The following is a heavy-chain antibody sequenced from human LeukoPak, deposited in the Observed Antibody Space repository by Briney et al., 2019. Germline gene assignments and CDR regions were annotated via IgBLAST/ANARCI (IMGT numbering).Heavy chain of an antibody. Sequence: GGSLRLSCAASGFTFSSYAMHWVRQAPGKGLEWVAVISYDGSNKYYADSVKGRFTISRDNSKNTLYLQMNSLRAEDTAVYYCARDAGVYLDYWGQGTLVTVSS. J-gene: IGHJ4*02. CDR1: GFTFSSYA. V-gene: IGHV3-30-3*01. CDR3: ARDAGVYLDY. D-gene: IGHD3-10*01. CDR2: ISYDGSNK.